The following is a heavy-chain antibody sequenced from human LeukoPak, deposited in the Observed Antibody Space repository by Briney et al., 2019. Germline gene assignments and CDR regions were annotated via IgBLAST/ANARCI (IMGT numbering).Heavy chain of an antibody. J-gene: IGHJ5*02. CDR3: ARGWYSSGWPVGP. V-gene: IGHV4-34*01. CDR2: INHSGST. Sequence: PSEALSLTCAVYGGSFSGYYWSWIRQPPGKGLEWIGEINHSGSTNYNPSLKSRVTISVDTSKNQFSLKLSSVTAADTAVYYCARGWYSSGWPVGPWGQGTLVTVSS. CDR1: GGSFSGYY. D-gene: IGHD6-19*01.